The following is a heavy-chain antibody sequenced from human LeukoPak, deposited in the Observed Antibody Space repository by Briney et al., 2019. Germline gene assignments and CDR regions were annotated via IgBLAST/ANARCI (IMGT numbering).Heavy chain of an antibody. CDR3: ARRPSSIAARLYYFDY. J-gene: IGHJ4*02. V-gene: IGHV3-20*04. Sequence: GGSLRLSCAASGFTFDDYGMSWVRQAPGKGLEWVSGINWNGGSTGYADSVKGRFTISRDNAKNSLYLQMNSLRAEDTALYYCARRPSSIAARLYYFDYWGQGTLVTVSS. CDR1: GFTFDDYG. CDR2: INWNGGST. D-gene: IGHD6-6*01.